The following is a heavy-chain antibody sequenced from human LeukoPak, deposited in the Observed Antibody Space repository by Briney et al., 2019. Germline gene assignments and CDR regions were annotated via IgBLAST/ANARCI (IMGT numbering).Heavy chain of an antibody. V-gene: IGHV1-46*01. D-gene: IGHD3-3*01. CDR3: ARGSESITIFGVVIMRGYYYYYGMDV. Sequence: GASVKVSCKASGYTFTSYYMHWVRQAPGQGLEWMGIINPSGGSTSYAQKFQGRVTMTRNTSISTAYMELSSLRSEDTAVYYCARGSESITIFGVVIMRGYYYYYGMDVWGQGTTVTVSS. CDR2: INPSGGST. J-gene: IGHJ6*02. CDR1: GYTFTSYY.